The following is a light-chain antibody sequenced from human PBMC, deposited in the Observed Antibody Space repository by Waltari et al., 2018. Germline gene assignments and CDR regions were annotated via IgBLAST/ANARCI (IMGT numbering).Light chain of an antibody. Sequence: QSALTQPPSASGSPGQTVTISCTATGSDVGDYNYVSWYQQNPGKAPKLMIYEVTKRPSGVPDRFSGSKSGNTASLTVSGLQAEDEADYYCSSHVVFGGGTKLTVL. CDR1: GSDVGDYNY. J-gene: IGLJ3*02. CDR3: SSHVV. CDR2: EVT. V-gene: IGLV2-8*01.